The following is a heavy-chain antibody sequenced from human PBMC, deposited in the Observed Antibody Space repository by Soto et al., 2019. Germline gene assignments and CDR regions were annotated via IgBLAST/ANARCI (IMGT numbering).Heavy chain of an antibody. J-gene: IGHJ3*02. CDR2: INPNSGGT. CDR3: GREGTSAYVAYKAFDI. CDR1: GYTFTGYY. D-gene: IGHD5-12*01. Sequence: ASVKVSCKASGYTFTGYYLHWVRQAPGQGLEWMGWINPNSGGTNYAQKFQGWVTMTRDTSISTAYMELSRLRSDDTAVYYCGREGTSAYVAYKAFDIWGQGTMVTVSS. V-gene: IGHV1-2*04.